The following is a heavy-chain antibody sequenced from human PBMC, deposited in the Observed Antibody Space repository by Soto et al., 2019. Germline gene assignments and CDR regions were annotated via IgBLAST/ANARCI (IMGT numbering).Heavy chain of an antibody. CDR3: ARAGYSNYGTFYYYYYMDV. Sequence: ASVKVSCKASGYTFTSYGISWVRQAPGQGLEWMGWISAYNGNTNYAQKLQGRVTMTTDTSTSTAYMELRSLRSDDTAAYYCARAGYSNYGTFYYYYYMDVWGKGTTVTVSS. CDR1: GYTFTSYG. V-gene: IGHV1-18*01. CDR2: ISAYNGNT. J-gene: IGHJ6*03. D-gene: IGHD4-4*01.